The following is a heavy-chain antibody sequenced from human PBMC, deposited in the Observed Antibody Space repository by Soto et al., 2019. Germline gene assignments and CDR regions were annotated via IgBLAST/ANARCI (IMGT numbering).Heavy chain of an antibody. CDR2: ISGSGGST. CDR3: AKDQSAMAARLTYFNDY. Sequence: GGSLRLSCTSSRFTFNNYAMSWVRQAPGKGLEWVSTISGSGGSTFYADSVKGRFSISRDNSKNTLFLQMNSLRAEDTAVYYCAKDQSAMAARLTYFNDYWGQGTLVTVSS. V-gene: IGHV3-23*01. CDR1: RFTFNNYA. J-gene: IGHJ4*02. D-gene: IGHD6-6*01.